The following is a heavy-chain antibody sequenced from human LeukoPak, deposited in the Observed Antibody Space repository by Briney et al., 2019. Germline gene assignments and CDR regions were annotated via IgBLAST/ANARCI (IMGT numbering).Heavy chain of an antibody. V-gene: IGHV5-10-1*01. Sequence: GESLKISCKGSGYSFTSYWISWVRQMPGKGLEWMGRIDPSDSYTNYSPSFQGHVTISADKSISTAYLQWSSLKASDTAMYYCAMGIAAAGLPFDYWGQGTLVTVSS. CDR3: AMGIAAAGLPFDY. J-gene: IGHJ4*02. D-gene: IGHD6-13*01. CDR2: IDPSDSYT. CDR1: GYSFTSYW.